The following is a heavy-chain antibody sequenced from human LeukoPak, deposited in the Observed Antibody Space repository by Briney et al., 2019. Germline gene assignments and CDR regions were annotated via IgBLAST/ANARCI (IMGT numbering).Heavy chain of an antibody. CDR1: GDSVSSGY. CDR3: AGRGHRYSRD. D-gene: IGHD2-15*01. CDR2: ISDSGIT. Sequence: KPSETLSLSCTVSGDSVSSGYWTWIRQSPGKGLEWIGYISDSGITDYNPSLKRRLTISVDTSNNKFSLNLHSVTAADTAVYYCAGRGHRYSRDWGQGILVTVSS. J-gene: IGHJ1*01. V-gene: IGHV4-4*09.